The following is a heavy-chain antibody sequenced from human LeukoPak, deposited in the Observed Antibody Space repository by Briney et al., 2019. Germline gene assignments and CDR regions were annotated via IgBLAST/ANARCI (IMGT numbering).Heavy chain of an antibody. CDR2: IIPILGIA. CDR3: ARGVAGLTDY. J-gene: IGHJ4*02. CDR1: GYTFTGYY. Sequence: SVKVSCKASGYTFTGYYMNWVRQAPGQGLEWMGRIIPILGIANFAQKFQGRVTITADKSTSTAYMELSSLRSEDAAVYYCARGVAGLTDYWGQGTLVTVSS. D-gene: IGHD6-19*01. V-gene: IGHV1-69*04.